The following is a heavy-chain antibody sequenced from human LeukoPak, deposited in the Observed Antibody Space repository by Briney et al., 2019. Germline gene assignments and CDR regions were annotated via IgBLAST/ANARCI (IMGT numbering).Heavy chain of an antibody. Sequence: SVKVSCKASGGTFSSYAISWVRQAPGQGLEWMGGIIPIFGTANYAQKFQGRVTITAGKSTSTAYMELSSLRSEDTAVYYCAGGGGGYSYVMDYWGQGTLVTVSS. CDR2: IIPIFGTA. D-gene: IGHD5-18*01. CDR3: AGGGGGYSYVMDY. CDR1: GGTFSSYA. V-gene: IGHV1-69*06. J-gene: IGHJ4*02.